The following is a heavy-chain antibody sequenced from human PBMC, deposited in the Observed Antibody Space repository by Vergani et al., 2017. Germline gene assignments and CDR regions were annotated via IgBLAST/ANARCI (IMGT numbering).Heavy chain of an antibody. D-gene: IGHD3-10*01. V-gene: IGHV3-43D*03. CDR3: AKAFANDFDI. CDR2: ISWDGGST. J-gene: IGHJ3*02. CDR1: GFTLDDYA. Sequence: EVQLVESGGVVVPPGGSLRLPCAASGFTLDDYALHWVRPAPGKGLEWVSLISWDGGSTYYADSVKGRFTILRDNSKNSLYLQINSLRAEDTALYYGAKAFANDFDIWGQGTMVTVSS.